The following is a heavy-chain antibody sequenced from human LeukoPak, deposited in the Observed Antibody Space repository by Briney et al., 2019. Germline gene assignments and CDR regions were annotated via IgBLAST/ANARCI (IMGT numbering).Heavy chain of an antibody. CDR3: ARDAGYYYYGMDV. Sequence: GGSLRLSCAASGFTFSSYSMNWVRQAPGKGLEWVSSISSSSSYIYYAGSVKGRFTISRDNAKNSLYLQMNSLRAEDTAVYYCARDAGYYYYGMDVWGQGTTVTVSS. CDR1: GFTFSSYS. CDR2: ISSSSSYI. V-gene: IGHV3-21*01. J-gene: IGHJ6*02.